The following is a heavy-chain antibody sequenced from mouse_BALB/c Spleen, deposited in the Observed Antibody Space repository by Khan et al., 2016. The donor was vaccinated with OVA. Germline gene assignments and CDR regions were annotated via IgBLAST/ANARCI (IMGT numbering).Heavy chain of an antibody. D-gene: IGHD1-3*01. CDR2: ISTYYGDA. V-gene: IGHV1S137*01. J-gene: IGHJ3*01. CDR3: ARGSGNARFAY. Sequence: QVQLKESGAELARPGVSVKLSCKGSGYTFTDFAMHWVKQSHAKSLEWIGVISTYYGDANYNQKFKGKATMTVDKSSSTASMELARLTSDDSAIYDCARGSGNARFAYWGQGTLVTVSA. CDR1: GYTFTDFA.